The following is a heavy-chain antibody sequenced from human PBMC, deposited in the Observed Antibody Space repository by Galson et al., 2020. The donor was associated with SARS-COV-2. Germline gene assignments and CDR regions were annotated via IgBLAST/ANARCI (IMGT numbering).Heavy chain of an antibody. D-gene: IGHD1-1*01. J-gene: IGHJ4*02. CDR1: GFTFSSYT. CDR3: ARERLEY. CDR2: IRSSSGTI. V-gene: IGHV3-48*04. Sequence: GGSLRLSCAASGFTFSSYTMNWVRQTPVKGLELVAYIRSSSGTIYYADSVKGRFTISSDNAKSSLYLQLNSLRVEDTAVYYCARERLEYWGQGTLVTVSS.